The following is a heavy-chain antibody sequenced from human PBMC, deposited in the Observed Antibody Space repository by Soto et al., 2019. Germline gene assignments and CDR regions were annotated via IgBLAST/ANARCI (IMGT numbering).Heavy chain of an antibody. CDR2: INAGNGNT. Sequence: VASVKVSCKASGYTFTNYGINWVRQAPGQRLEWMGWINAGNGNTKYSQKFQGRVTITSDTSASTAYMGLSSLRSEDTAVYFCARGVENIVVVLDVFGYYGMDVWGQGTTVTVSS. D-gene: IGHD2-2*01. CDR3: ARGVENIVVVLDVFGYYGMDV. J-gene: IGHJ6*02. CDR1: GYTFTNYG. V-gene: IGHV1-3*01.